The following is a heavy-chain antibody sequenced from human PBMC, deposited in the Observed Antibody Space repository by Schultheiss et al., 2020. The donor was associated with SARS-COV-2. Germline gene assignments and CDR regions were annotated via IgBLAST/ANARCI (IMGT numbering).Heavy chain of an antibody. CDR1: GGSISSGGYY. CDR3: ARMSSLLYYGMDV. Sequence: SETLSLTCTVSGGSISSGGYYWSWIRQHPGKGLEWIGYIYYSGSTNYNPSLKSRVTISVDTSKNQFSLKLSSVTAADTAVYYCARMSSLLYYGMDVWGQGTTVTVSS. V-gene: IGHV4-61*08. J-gene: IGHJ6*02. CDR2: IYYSGST.